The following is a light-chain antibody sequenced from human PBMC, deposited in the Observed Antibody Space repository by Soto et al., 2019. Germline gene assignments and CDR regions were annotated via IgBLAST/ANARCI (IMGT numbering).Light chain of an antibody. CDR1: QSVSSN. CDR3: QQYNNWPPLT. V-gene: IGKV3-15*01. J-gene: IGKJ4*01. CDR2: GAS. Sequence: IGMTQAPGTLSLSAGGGAHLSCRASQSVSSNLAWYQQKPGQAPRLLIYGASTRATGIPARFSGSGSGTEFTLTISTLQSEDFAVYYCQQYNNWPPLTFGGGTKVDIK.